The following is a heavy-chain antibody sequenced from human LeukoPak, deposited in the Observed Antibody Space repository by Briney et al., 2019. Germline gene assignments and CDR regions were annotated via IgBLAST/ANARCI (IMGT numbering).Heavy chain of an antibody. CDR1: GFTFSSYS. D-gene: IGHD6-19*01. Sequence: GRSLRLSCAASGFTFSSYSMNWVRQAPGKGLEWVSYISSSSSIIYYADSVKGRFTISRDNAKNSLYLQMNSLRDEDTAVYYCASGSGSGWYRGLDYWGQGTLVTVSS. V-gene: IGHV3-48*02. CDR3: ASGSGSGWYRGLDY. J-gene: IGHJ4*02. CDR2: ISSSSSII.